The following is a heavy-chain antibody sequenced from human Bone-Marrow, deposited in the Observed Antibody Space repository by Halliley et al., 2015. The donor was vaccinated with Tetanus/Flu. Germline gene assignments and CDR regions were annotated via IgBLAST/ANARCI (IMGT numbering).Heavy chain of an antibody. CDR2: ISGSGGRI. D-gene: IGHD2-15*01. Sequence: WVSIISGSGGRIYYADSVKGRFTISRDNFNNTLYLQMNNLRAADTAVYYCARVLPPTPGWFDPWGQGTLVTVSS. J-gene: IGHJ5*02. CDR3: ARVLPPTPGWFDP. V-gene: IGHV3-23*01.